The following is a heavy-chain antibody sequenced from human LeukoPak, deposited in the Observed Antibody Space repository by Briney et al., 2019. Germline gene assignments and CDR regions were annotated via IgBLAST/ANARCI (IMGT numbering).Heavy chain of an antibody. Sequence: GGSLRPSCVAPGFTFTNYAMTWVRQAPGKGLEWVSSIFNTGSTYYADSVKGRVTISRDNSRNMVYLQMNSLRAEDTAVYYCAKDRTYHSDFSAYYFSPPLQQYWGQGTLVTVSS. CDR1: GFTFTNYA. J-gene: IGHJ4*02. D-gene: IGHD3-22*01. V-gene: IGHV3-23*01. CDR3: AKDRTYHSDFSAYYFSPPLQQY. CDR2: IFNTGST.